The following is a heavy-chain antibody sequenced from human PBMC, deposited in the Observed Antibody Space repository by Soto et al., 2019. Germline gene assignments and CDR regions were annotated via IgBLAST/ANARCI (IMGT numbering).Heavy chain of an antibody. V-gene: IGHV2-5*02. CDR2: IYWDDDK. J-gene: IGHJ4*02. CDR3: AHSALQTGDFDY. D-gene: IGHD1-26*01. Sequence: QITLKESGPTLVKPTQTLTLTCTFSGFSLSTSGVSVGWIRQPPGKALEWLALIYWDDDKRYSPSLKSRLTIPKETSKHQWVLTMTNMDPVDTATYYCAHSALQTGDFDYWGQGTLVTVSS. CDR1: GFSLSTSGVS.